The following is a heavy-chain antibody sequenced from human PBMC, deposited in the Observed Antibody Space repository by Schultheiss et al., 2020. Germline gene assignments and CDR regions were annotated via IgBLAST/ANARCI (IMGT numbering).Heavy chain of an antibody. J-gene: IGHJ6*02. D-gene: IGHD3-10*01. CDR3: ARGQEPSWFGEREAYGMDV. CDR1: GGSISSGSYY. CDR2: IFIDGST. Sequence: SQTLSLTCTVSGGSISSGSYYWNWIRQPAGKGLEWIGRIFIDGSTNYSPSLRSRVTISLDTSKKQFSLKLSSVTAADTAVYYCARGQEPSWFGEREAYGMDVWGQGTTVTVSS. V-gene: IGHV4-61*02.